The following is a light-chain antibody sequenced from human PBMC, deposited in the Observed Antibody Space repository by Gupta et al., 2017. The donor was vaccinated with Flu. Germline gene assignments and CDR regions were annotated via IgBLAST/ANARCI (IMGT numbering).Light chain of an antibody. CDR3: ASWDDRLNAWV. J-gene: IGLJ3*02. Sequence: QSVLTQPPSVSEAPRQKVTISCSGSSSNIANNAVSWYQHLPGKAPRLLIYYDDLRPSGVSDRFSGSKSGTSASLAISGLQSEDEADYYCASWDDRLNAWVFGGGTKLTVL. CDR1: SSNIANNA. V-gene: IGLV1-36*01. CDR2: YDD.